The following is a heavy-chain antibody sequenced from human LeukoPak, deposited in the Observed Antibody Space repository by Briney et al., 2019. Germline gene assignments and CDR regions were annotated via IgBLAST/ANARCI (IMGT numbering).Heavy chain of an antibody. V-gene: IGHV4-59*01. CDR3: ARGKAGQQLVVGYDYGMDV. J-gene: IGHJ6*02. Sequence: SETLSLTCTVSGGSIRNYYWSWIRQPPGKGLEWIGYIYHSGSTNYNPSLRSRVTISVDTSRNQFSLKLTSVTAADTAVYYCARGKAGQQLVVGYDYGMDVWGQGTTVTVSS. D-gene: IGHD6-13*01. CDR1: GGSIRNYY. CDR2: IYHSGST.